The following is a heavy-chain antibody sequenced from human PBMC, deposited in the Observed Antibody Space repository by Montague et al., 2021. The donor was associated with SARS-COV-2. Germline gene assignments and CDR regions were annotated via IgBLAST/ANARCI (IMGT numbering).Heavy chain of an antibody. J-gene: IGHJ4*02. Sequence: TLSLTCTVTGGPISGSSDYWGWIRQSPGKGLEWIASVDYSGNTYYSPSLKSRLTISVDTSKNQFSLKLNSVTAADTALYYRARREYSYGWGDWGQGTLVTVSS. CDR2: VDYSGNT. V-gene: IGHV4-39*01. CDR1: GGPISGSSDY. D-gene: IGHD5-18*01. CDR3: ARREYSYGWGD.